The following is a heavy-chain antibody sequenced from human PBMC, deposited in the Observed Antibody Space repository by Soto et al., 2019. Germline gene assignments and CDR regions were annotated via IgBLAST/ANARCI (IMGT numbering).Heavy chain of an antibody. CDR1: GYTFTGYN. J-gene: IGHJ4*01. CDR3: GVRINLGDSGTLDN. D-gene: IGHD3-16*01. Sequence: QVQLVQSGAEVKKPGASVKVSCEASGYTFTGYNIHWVRQAPGQGLEWMGWIDPSNVRRRFAEKFEDRVRMAVDTSSNTAHMDSTGLKLEDTAVYFCGVRINLGDSGTLDNCGRGTLVTAAS. CDR2: IDPSNVRR. V-gene: IGHV1-2*02.